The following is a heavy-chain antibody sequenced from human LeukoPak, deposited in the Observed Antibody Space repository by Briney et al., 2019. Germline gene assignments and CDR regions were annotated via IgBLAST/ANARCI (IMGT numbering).Heavy chain of an antibody. CDR2: IYPGDSDT. Sequence: GESLQISCKGSAYSFTTYWIGWVRPMPGKGLDWMGLIYPGDSDTRYSPSFQGQVNMSADKSISTAYLQWSSLKASDTAMYYCARTYCGGDCYYSYFDYWGQGTLVTVSS. J-gene: IGHJ4*02. D-gene: IGHD2-21*02. CDR3: ARTYCGGDCYYSYFDY. CDR1: AYSFTTYW. V-gene: IGHV5-51*01.